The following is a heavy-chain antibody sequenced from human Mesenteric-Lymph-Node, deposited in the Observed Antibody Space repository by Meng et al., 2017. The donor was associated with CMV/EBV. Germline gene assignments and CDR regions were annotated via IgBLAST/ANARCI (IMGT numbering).Heavy chain of an antibody. CDR3: AREDCSSTSCPMGYYYYGMDV. D-gene: IGHD2-2*01. CDR1: GGTFSSYA. V-gene: IGHV1-69*10. J-gene: IGHJ6*02. CDR2: IIPILGIA. Sequence: SVKVSCKASGGTFSSYAISWVRQAPGQGLEWMGGIIPILGIANYAQKFQGRVTITADKSTSTAYMELSSLRSEDTAVYYCAREDCSSTSCPMGYYYYGMDVWGQGTTVTVSS.